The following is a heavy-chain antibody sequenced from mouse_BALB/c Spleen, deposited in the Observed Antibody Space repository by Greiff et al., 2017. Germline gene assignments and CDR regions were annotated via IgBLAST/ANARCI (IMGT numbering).Heavy chain of an antibody. J-gene: IGHJ2*01. CDR3: AREGARAEYYFDY. D-gene: IGHD3-1*01. V-gene: IGHV1S41*01. Sequence: DLVKPGASVKLSCKASGYTFTSYWINWIKQRPGQGLEWIGRIAPGSGSTYYNEMFKGKATLTVDTSSSTAYIQLSSLSSEDSAVYFCAREGARAEYYFDYWGQGTTLTVSS. CDR1: GYTFTSYW. CDR2: IAPGSGST.